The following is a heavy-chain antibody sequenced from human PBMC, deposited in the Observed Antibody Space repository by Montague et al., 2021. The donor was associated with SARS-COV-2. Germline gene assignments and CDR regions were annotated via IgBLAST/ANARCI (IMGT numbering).Heavy chain of an antibody. Sequence: SLRLSCAASGFTFSSYSMNWVRQAPGKGLEWVSSISSSSSYIYYADSVKGRFTISRDNAKSSLYLQMNSLGAEDMAVYYCARDRGGSYPLDYWGQGTLVTVSS. CDR1: GFTFSSYS. V-gene: IGHV3-21*01. D-gene: IGHD1-26*01. CDR3: ARDRGGSYPLDY. CDR2: ISSSSSYI. J-gene: IGHJ4*02.